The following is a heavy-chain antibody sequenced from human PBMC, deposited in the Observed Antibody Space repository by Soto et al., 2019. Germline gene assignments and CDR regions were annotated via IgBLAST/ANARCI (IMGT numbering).Heavy chain of an antibody. CDR2: ISSSSSYI. CDR1: GFTFSSYS. Sequence: EVQLVESGGGLVKPGGSLRLSCAASGFTFSSYSMNWVRQAPGKGLEWVSSISSSSSYIYYADSVKGRFTISRDNAKNSLYLQMNSLRAEDTAVYYCARENVWFGDPPGRGTDYWGQGTLVTVSS. J-gene: IGHJ4*02. CDR3: ARENVWFGDPPGRGTDY. D-gene: IGHD3-10*01. V-gene: IGHV3-21*01.